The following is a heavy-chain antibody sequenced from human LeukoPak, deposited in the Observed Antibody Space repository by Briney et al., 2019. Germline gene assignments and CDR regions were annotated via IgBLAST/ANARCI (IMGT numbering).Heavy chain of an antibody. J-gene: IGHJ6*02. Sequence: SETLSLTCTVSGGSISSYYWSWIRQPPGKGLEWIGEINHSGSTNYNPSLKSRVTISVDTSKNQFSLKLSSVTAADTAVYYCARRFWSGYYPVLEYYYGMDVWGQGTTVTVSS. D-gene: IGHD3-3*01. V-gene: IGHV4-34*01. CDR1: GGSISSYY. CDR3: ARRFWSGYYPVLEYYYGMDV. CDR2: INHSGST.